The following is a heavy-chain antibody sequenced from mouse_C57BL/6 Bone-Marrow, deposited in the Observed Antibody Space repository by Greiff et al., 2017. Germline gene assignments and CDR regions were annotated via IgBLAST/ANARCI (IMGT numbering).Heavy chain of an antibody. CDR3: ARDDYACVAY. CDR2: IYPGGGYT. V-gene: IGHV1-63*01. Sequence: VQLVESGAELVRPGRSVKMSCKASGYTFTNYWIGWAKQRPGHGLEWIGDIYPGGGYTNYTEKFKGKVTLTAANSSSTAYMQCSRLTSEVSAIYYCARDDYACVAYWGQETLVTVSA. J-gene: IGHJ3*01. CDR1: GYTFTNYW. D-gene: IGHD2-4*01.